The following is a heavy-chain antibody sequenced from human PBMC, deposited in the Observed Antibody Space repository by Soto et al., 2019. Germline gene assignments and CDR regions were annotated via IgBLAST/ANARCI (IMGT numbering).Heavy chain of an antibody. J-gene: IGHJ5*02. CDR3: ARRRTERHNWFDP. V-gene: IGHV4-59*01. D-gene: IGHD1-1*01. CDR2: IYYGEKT. CDR1: GASFTSYY. Sequence: QVQLQESGPGLVKPSETLSLTCTVSGASFTSYYWSWIRQPPGKGLEWIGYIYYGEKTNYNPSLKNRVTIPRDTSKNQVFLRLTSVTAADTAMYYCARRRTERHNWFDPWGQGTLVTVSS.